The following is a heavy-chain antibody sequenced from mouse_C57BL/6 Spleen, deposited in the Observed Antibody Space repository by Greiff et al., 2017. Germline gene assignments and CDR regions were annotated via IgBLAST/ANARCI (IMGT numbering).Heavy chain of an antibody. V-gene: IGHV1-53*01. J-gene: IGHJ2*01. D-gene: IGHD1-1*01. CDR3: ARTYYGSSPYFDY. CDR2: INPSNGGT. Sequence: QVQLQQPGTELVKPGASVKLSCKASGYTFTSYWMHWVKQRPGQGLEWIGNINPSNGGTNYNEKFKSKATLTVDKSSSTAYMQLSSLTAEASAVYCCARTYYGSSPYFDYWGQGTTLTVSS. CDR1: GYTFTSYW.